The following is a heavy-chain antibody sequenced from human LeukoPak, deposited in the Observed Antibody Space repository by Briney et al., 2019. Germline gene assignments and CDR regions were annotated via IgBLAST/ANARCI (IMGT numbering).Heavy chain of an antibody. J-gene: IGHJ4*02. V-gene: IGHV4-61*02. CDR1: GGSISSGSYY. Sequence: SETLSLTCTVSGGSISSGSYYWSWIRQPAGKGLEWIGRIYTSGSTNYNPSLKSRATIAVDTSKNQFSLKLSSVTAADTAVYYCARGVVVVAATPPDYWGQGTLVTVSS. D-gene: IGHD2-15*01. CDR3: ARGVVVVAATPPDY. CDR2: IYTSGST.